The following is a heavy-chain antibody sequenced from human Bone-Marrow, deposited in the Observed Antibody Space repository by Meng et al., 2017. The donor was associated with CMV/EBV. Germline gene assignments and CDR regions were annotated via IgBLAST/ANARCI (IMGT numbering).Heavy chain of an antibody. V-gene: IGHV1-46*01. CDR2: INPSGGST. J-gene: IGHJ5*02. D-gene: IGHD1-26*01. CDR1: GYTFTGYY. Sequence: ASVKVSCKASGYTFTGYYMHWVRQAPGQGLEWMGIINPSGGSTSYAQKFQGRVTMTRDTSTSTVYMELRSLRSDDTAVYYCARGRLGATNWFDPWGQGNLVTVSS. CDR3: ARGRLGATNWFDP.